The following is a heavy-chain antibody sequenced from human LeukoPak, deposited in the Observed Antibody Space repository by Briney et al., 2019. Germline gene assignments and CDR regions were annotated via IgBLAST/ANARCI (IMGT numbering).Heavy chain of an antibody. CDR1: GGSISSYY. V-gene: IGHV4-59*12. J-gene: IGHJ4*02. D-gene: IGHD3-10*01. CDR3: ARDQGLTYYYGSGSYIVGYFDY. Sequence: SETLSLTCTVSGGSISSYYWSWIRQPPGKGLEWIGDIYYSGSANYNPSLKSRVTISVDTSKNQCSLKLSSVTAADTAVYYCARDQGLTYYYGSGSYIVGYFDYWGQGTLVTVSS. CDR2: IYYSGSA.